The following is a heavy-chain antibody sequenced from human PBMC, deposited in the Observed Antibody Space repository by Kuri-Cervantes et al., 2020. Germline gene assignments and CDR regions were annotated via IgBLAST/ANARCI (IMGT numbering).Heavy chain of an antibody. V-gene: IGHV3-21*05. CDR3: ARATYSSSSEGY. D-gene: IGHD6-13*01. CDR1: GFTFSSYS. Sequence: GESLKISCAASGFTFSSYSMNWVRQAPGKGLEWVSYISSSSSYIYYADSVKGRFTISRDNAKNSLYLQMNSLRAEDTAVYYCARATYSSSSEGYWGQGTLVTVSS. CDR2: ISSSSSYI. J-gene: IGHJ4*02.